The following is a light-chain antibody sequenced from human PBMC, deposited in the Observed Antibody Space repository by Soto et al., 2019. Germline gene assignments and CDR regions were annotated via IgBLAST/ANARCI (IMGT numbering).Light chain of an antibody. CDR2: DAS. Sequence: EIVLTQSPATLSLSPGERATLSCRASQSVSRYLAWYQQKPGQAPRLLIYDASNRATGIPARFSGSGSGTDFTLTISRLEPADFALYYCQHYGAAPITFGQGTRLEIK. V-gene: IGKV3-11*01. CDR3: QHYGAAPIT. J-gene: IGKJ5*01. CDR1: QSVSRY.